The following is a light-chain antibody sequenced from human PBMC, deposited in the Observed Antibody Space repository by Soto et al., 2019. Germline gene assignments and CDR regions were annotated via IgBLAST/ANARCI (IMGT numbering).Light chain of an antibody. Sequence: QSALTQPASVSGSPGQSITISCTGSSSDVGGYNYVSWYQQHPGKAPKLMIYDVTYRPSGVSDRFSGSKSGNTASLTISGLQTEDEADYYCTSYSNINTHVIFGGGTKVTVL. CDR2: DVT. CDR1: SSDVGGYNY. V-gene: IGLV2-14*03. J-gene: IGLJ2*01. CDR3: TSYSNINTHVI.